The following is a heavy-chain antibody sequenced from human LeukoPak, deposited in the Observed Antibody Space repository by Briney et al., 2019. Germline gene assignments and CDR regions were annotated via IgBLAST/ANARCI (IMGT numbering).Heavy chain of an antibody. D-gene: IGHD3-22*01. Sequence: ASVKVSCKASGYTFTSYGISWVRQAPGQGLEWMGWISAYNGNTNYAQKLQGRVTMTTDTSTSTAYMELRSLRSDDTAVYYCARGGEAYDSSGYYYFDYWGQGTLVTVSS. CDR2: ISAYNGNT. J-gene: IGHJ4*02. V-gene: IGHV1-18*01. CDR3: ARGGEAYDSSGYYYFDY. CDR1: GYTFTSYG.